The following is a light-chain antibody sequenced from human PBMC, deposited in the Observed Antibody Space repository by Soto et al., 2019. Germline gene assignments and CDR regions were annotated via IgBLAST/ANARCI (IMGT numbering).Light chain of an antibody. J-gene: IGKJ5*01. CDR1: QSVSSSY. CDR3: QQYGSSPPGIT. Sequence: ESVVTQSPGTLSLSPGERATLSCRASQSVSSSYLAWYQQKPGQAPRLLIYGASSRATGIPDRFSGSGSGTDFTLTISRLEPEDVAVYYCQQYGSSPPGITFGQGTRLEI. V-gene: IGKV3-20*01. CDR2: GAS.